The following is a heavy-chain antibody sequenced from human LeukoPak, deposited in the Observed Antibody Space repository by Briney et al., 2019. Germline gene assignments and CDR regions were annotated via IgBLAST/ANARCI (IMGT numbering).Heavy chain of an antibody. V-gene: IGHV5-51*01. Sequence: GESLKISCQGSGYSFTSYWIGWVRQMPGKGLEWMGIMYPGDSDTRYRPSFQGQVTISADKSISTAYLQWSSLKAPDTAMYYCAGQDGIAAAFDYWGQGTLVTVSS. J-gene: IGHJ4*02. CDR1: GYSFTSYW. CDR3: AGQDGIAAAFDY. D-gene: IGHD6-13*01. CDR2: MYPGDSDT.